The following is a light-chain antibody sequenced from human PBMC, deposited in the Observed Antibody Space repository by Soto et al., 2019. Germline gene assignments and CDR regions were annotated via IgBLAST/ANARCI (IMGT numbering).Light chain of an antibody. V-gene: IGKV3-15*01. CDR1: ESVSSN. Sequence: VMTQSPATLSVSPGERATLSCRASESVSSNLAWYQQRPGQAPRLLIYGASTRATDTPVRFRCSGSGTEFTLTISSLQSEDFAVYYCQQYNNWPPSIIFGQGTRLEIK. J-gene: IGKJ5*01. CDR3: QQYNNWPPSII. CDR2: GAS.